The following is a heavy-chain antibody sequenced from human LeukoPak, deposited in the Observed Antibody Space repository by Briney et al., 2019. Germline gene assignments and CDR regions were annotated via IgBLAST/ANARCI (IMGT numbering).Heavy chain of an antibody. CDR1: GFTFSSYA. J-gene: IGHJ6*02. CDR2: ISGSGGST. Sequence: GGSLRLSCAASGFTFSSYAMSWVRHAPGKGLVWVSAISGSGGSTYYADSVKGRFTISRDNSKNTLYLQMNSLRAEDTAVYYCAKEQKDYYYGMDVWGQGTTVTVSS. CDR3: AKEQKDYYYGMDV. V-gene: IGHV3-23*01.